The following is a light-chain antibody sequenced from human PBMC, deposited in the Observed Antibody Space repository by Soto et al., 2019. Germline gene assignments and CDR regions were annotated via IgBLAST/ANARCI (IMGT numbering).Light chain of an antibody. J-gene: IGLJ3*02. V-gene: IGLV2-8*01. CDR3: MCYAGGNNWV. CDR1: SSDVGTHGY. CDR2: DVT. Sequence: QSVLTQPPSASGSPGQSVTISCTGTSSDVGTHGYVSWYQQHAGKAPKLMIYDVTKRPSGVPDRFSGSKSANTASLTVSGLRAEDEADYYCMCYAGGNNWVFGGGTKLTVL.